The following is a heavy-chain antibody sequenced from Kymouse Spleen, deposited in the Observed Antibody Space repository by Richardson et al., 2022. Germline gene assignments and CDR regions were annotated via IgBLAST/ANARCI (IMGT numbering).Heavy chain of an antibody. CDR1: GFTVSSNY. Sequence: EVQLVESGGGLIQPGGSLRLSCAASGFTVSSNYMSWVRQAPGKGLEWVSVIYSGGSTYYADSVKGRFTISRDNSKNTLYLQMNSLRAEDTAVYYCAREGSSSYYYGMDVWGQGTTVTVSS. CDR2: IYSGGST. J-gene: IGHJ6*02. D-gene: IGHD6-6*01. V-gene: IGHV3-53*01. CDR3: AREGSSSYYYGMDV.